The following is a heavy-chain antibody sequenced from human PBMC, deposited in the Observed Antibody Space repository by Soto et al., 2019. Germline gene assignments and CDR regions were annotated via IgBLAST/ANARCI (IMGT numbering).Heavy chain of an antibody. Sequence: SETLSLTCTVSCGSISSGGYYWSWIRQHPGKGLEWIGYIYYSGSTYYNPSLKSRVTISVDTSKNQFSLKLSSVTAADTAVYYCARDSGGYYFDYWGQGTLVTVSS. CDR2: IYYSGST. D-gene: IGHD3-10*01. J-gene: IGHJ4*02. V-gene: IGHV4-31*03. CDR3: ARDSGGYYFDY. CDR1: CGSISSGGYY.